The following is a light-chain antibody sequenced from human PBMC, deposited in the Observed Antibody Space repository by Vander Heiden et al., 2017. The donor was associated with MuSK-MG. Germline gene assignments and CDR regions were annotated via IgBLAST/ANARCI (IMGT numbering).Light chain of an antibody. CDR3: QQFSSYPHI. CDR1: QGISNY. V-gene: IGKV1-9*01. J-gene: IGKJ2*01. Sequence: DIQLTQSPSFLSASIGDRVTITCRASQGISNYLAWYQQKPGRAHQLLIYAASALQSGVPSRFSGSASGTEFTLTISSLQPEDSATYYCQQFSSYPHIFGQGTKLEIK. CDR2: AAS.